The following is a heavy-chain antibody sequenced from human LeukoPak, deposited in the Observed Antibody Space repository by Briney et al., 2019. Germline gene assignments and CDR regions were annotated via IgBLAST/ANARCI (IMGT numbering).Heavy chain of an antibody. D-gene: IGHD3-10*01. V-gene: IGHV4-4*07. J-gene: IGHJ4*02. Sequence: PSETLSLTCTVSGGSISSYYWSWIRQPAGKGLEWIGRIYTSGSTNYNPSLKSRVTMSVDTSKNQFSLKLSSVTAADTAVYYCARDLAGSTMVRGVIGYWGQGTLVTVSS. CDR1: GGSISSYY. CDR2: IYTSGST. CDR3: ARDLAGSTMVRGVIGY.